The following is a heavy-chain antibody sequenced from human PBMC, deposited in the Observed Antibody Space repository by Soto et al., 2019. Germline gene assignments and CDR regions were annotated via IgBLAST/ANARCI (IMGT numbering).Heavy chain of an antibody. V-gene: IGHV3-23*01. Sequence: EVQLLESGGGLVQPGGSLRLSCAASGFIFSSYAMSWVRQAPGMGLRWVSAISGSGGSTYYTDSVKGRFTISRDNSKNTLYLQINSLRAEDTAVYYCAKLRGANYGDYGGALDYWGQGTLVTVSS. J-gene: IGHJ4*02. CDR3: AKLRGANYGDYGGALDY. CDR1: GFIFSSYA. CDR2: ISGSGGST. D-gene: IGHD4-17*01.